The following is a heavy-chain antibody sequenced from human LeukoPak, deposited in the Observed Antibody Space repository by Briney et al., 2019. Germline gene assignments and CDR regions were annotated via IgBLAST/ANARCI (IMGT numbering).Heavy chain of an antibody. J-gene: IGHJ6*02. CDR2: ISETSSHR. V-gene: IGHV3-21*06. Sequence: KTGGSLRLSCVGSTFIFGSYSMNWVRQAPGKGLEWVSYISETSSHRYYADSVKGRFTISRDNAQNSLYLQMNSLSAEDTGIYYCARDRATKARIGGMDVWGLGTTVIVSS. CDR1: TFIFGSYS. D-gene: IGHD5-24*01. CDR3: ARDRATKARIGGMDV.